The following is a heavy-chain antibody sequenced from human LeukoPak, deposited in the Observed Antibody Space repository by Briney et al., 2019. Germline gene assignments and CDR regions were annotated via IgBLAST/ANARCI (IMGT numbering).Heavy chain of an antibody. Sequence: PGGSLRLSCAASGFTVSSYWMSWVRQAPGKGLEWVANIKQDGSEKYYVDSVKGRFTISRDNAKNSLYLQMNSLRAEDTAVYYCAREENYDILTGYPTSNFDYWGQGTLVTVSS. CDR1: GFTVSSYW. D-gene: IGHD3-9*01. V-gene: IGHV3-7*01. CDR2: IKQDGSEK. J-gene: IGHJ4*02. CDR3: AREENYDILTGYPTSNFDY.